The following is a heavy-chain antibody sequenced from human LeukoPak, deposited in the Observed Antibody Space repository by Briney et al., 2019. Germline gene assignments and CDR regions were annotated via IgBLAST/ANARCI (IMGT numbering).Heavy chain of an antibody. CDR3: ARGVRDYYSNYGVDT. CDR2: INHSGST. D-gene: IGHD4-11*01. Sequence: PSETLSLTCAVDGGSFSGYYWSWIRQPPGKGPEWIGEINHSGSTNYNPSLKSRVTISVDTSKNQFPLKMSYVTAADTAVYYCARGVRDYYSNYGVDTWGQGTLVTVSS. J-gene: IGHJ5*02. V-gene: IGHV4-34*01. CDR1: GGSFSGYY.